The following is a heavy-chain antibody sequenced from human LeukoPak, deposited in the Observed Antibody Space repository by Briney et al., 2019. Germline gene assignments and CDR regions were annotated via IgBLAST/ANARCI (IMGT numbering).Heavy chain of an antibody. CDR3: AREVAAVGQKPFDY. V-gene: IGHV3-21*01. D-gene: IGHD6-13*01. Sequence: PGGSLRLSCAVSGCTFSSYSMNWVRQAPGKGLEWVSSISSSSSYIYYADSVKGRFTISRDNAKNSLYLQMNSLRAEDTAVYYCAREVAAVGQKPFDYWGQRTLVTVSS. CDR2: ISSSSSYI. J-gene: IGHJ4*02. CDR1: GCTFSSYS.